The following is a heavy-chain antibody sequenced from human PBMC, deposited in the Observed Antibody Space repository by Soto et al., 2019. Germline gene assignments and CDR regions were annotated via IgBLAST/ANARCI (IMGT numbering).Heavy chain of an antibody. CDR3: ARLCAQWLVPSMVGDDY. V-gene: IGHV4-39*01. CDR2: IYYSGST. J-gene: IGHJ4*02. Sequence: QLQLQESGPGLVKPSETLSLTCTVSGGSISSSSYYWGWIRQPPGKGLEWIGSIYYSGSTYYNPSLKSRVTISVDTSKNQFSLKLSSVTAADTAVYYCARLCAQWLVPSMVGDDYWGQGTLVTVSS. D-gene: IGHD6-19*01. CDR1: GGSISSSSYY.